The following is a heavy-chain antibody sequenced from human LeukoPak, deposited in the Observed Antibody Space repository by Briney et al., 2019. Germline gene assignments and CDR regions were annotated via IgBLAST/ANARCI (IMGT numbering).Heavy chain of an antibody. CDR2: INSDGSST. D-gene: IGHD6-19*01. V-gene: IGHV3-74*01. CDR3: ARVSDISVAAYFDY. Sequence: GGSLRLSCAASGFTFSNHWMHWVRQAPVKGLIWVSRINSDGSSTTYADSVKGRFTISRDNAKNTLYLQMNSLRAEDTALYYCARVSDISVAAYFDYWGQGTLVTVSS. J-gene: IGHJ4*02. CDR1: GFTFSNHW.